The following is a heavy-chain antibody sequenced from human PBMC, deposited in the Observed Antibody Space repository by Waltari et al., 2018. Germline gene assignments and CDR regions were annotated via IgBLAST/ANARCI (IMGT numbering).Heavy chain of an antibody. Sequence: EVQLVESGGGLVQPGGSLRLSCAASGFTFSSYSMNWVRQAPGKGLEWVSYISSSMSTIYYADSVKGRCTISRDNAKNSLYLQMNSVRDEDTAVYYCARGDIVDTIYFDYWGQGTLVSVSA. CDR1: GFTFSSYS. J-gene: IGHJ4*02. D-gene: IGHD5-12*01. CDR2: ISSSMSTI. V-gene: IGHV3-48*02. CDR3: ARGDIVDTIYFDY.